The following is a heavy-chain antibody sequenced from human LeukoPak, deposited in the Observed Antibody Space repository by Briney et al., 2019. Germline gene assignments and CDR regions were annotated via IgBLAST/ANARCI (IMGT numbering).Heavy chain of an antibody. V-gene: IGHV4-39*01. Sequence: PSETLSLTCTVSGGYISTSNYYWGWIRQSPGKGLEWIGNIYYSGSTYYNPSLKSRVSLSIDTSMNQFSLKVNSLTVADTAVYYCARFFXYDAXRPPXWGQGTLVAVSS. CDR3: ARFFXYDAXRPPX. CDR1: GGYISTSNYY. CDR2: IYYSGST. J-gene: IGHJ4*02. D-gene: IGHD3-16*01.